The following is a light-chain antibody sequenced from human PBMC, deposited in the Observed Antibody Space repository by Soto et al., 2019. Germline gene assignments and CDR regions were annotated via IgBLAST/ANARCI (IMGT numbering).Light chain of an antibody. Sequence: EIVLTQSPATLSLSPGQRATLSCRASQSVSSYLAWYQQKPGQAPRLLIYEASNRATGIPARFSGSGSGTDFTRTISSLEPEDFAVYYCQQRSNWPPVTFGGGTKVEIK. CDR1: QSVSSY. CDR3: QQRSNWPPVT. CDR2: EAS. V-gene: IGKV3-11*01. J-gene: IGKJ4*01.